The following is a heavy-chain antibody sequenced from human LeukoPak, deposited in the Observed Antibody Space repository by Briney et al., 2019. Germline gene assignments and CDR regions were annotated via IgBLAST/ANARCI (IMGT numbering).Heavy chain of an antibody. V-gene: IGHV3-30*18. J-gene: IGHJ4*02. CDR1: GFTFSSYG. CDR2: ISSDGSNK. CDR3: AKDYISSSWGDFDY. Sequence: PVRSLTLSCAASGFTFSSYGMHWVRQAPGKGLEWVALISSDGSNKYYADSVKGRFTISRDNSKKTLYLQMNSLRAEDTAVYYCAKDYISSSWGDFDYWGQGTQVTISS. D-gene: IGHD6-6*01.